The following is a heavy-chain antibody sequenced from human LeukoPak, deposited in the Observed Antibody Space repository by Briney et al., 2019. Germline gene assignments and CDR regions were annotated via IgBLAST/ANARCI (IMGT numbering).Heavy chain of an antibody. V-gene: IGHV1-2*06. CDR3: ARDLSGWYGDFDY. CDR2: INPNNGGT. CDR1: GYTFTGYY. Sequence: ASVKVSCKASGYTFTGYYIHWVRQAPGQGLEWMGRINPNNGGTNYAQKFQGRVTMTRDTSISTACMELSRLRSDDTAVYYCARDLSGWYGDFDYWGQGTLVTVSS. J-gene: IGHJ4*02. D-gene: IGHD6-19*01.